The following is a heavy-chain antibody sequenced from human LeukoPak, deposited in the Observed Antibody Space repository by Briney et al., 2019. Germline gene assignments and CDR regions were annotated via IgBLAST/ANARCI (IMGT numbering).Heavy chain of an antibody. Sequence: SETLSLTCTVSGGSISSGTYYWGWVRQPPGKGLEWIGTIYYSGDTNYNPSLKSRVTVSVDTSKNQFSLKLTSVTAADTAVYYCVRGPYGSGISNWFDPWGQGTQVIVSS. CDR2: IYYSGDT. D-gene: IGHD3-10*01. CDR1: GGSISSGTYY. J-gene: IGHJ5*02. V-gene: IGHV4-39*07. CDR3: VRGPYGSGISNWFDP.